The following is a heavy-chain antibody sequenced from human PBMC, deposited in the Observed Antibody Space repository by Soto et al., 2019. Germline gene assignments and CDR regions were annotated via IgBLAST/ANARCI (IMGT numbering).Heavy chain of an antibody. CDR1: GFTFGTFW. J-gene: IGHJ3*02. CDR2: IKQDGSEE. V-gene: IGHV3-7*01. Sequence: GGSLGLSCAASGFTFGTFWMSCVGQAPGKGLEWVANIKQDGSEEYYVDSMKGRFTISRDNAKNSLYLQMNSLRADDTAVYYCARLIVGDPTPNAFAIRSHVTMLTVSS. D-gene: IGHD1-26*01. CDR3: ARLIVGDPTPNAFAI.